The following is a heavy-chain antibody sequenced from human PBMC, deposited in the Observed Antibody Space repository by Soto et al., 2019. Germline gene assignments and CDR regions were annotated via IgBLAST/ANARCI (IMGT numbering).Heavy chain of an antibody. J-gene: IGHJ4*02. D-gene: IGHD3-9*01. CDR1: GGSISSSTFY. CDR3: AYFDWLPY. CDR2: VYYDGTT. V-gene: IGHV4-39*01. Sequence: QLQLQESGPGLVKPSETLSLTCTVSGGSISSSTFYWGWIRQPPGKGLEWIGSVYYDGTTYYNPSLRSRVTVSVATSKNQFSLKMSSVTAADTAAYYCAYFDWLPYWGQGTLVTVSS.